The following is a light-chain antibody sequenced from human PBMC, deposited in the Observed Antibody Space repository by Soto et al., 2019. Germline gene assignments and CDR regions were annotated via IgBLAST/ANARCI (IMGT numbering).Light chain of an antibody. CDR1: QSINSE. CDR3: QHGHNWPFT. Sequence: EIVMTHSPATLSLPPGERAALSCRASQSINSELAWYQQKPAQPPRLLIYGASTRATGVPARFSGSESGSEFTLTISGLQSEDFAVYYWQHGHNWPFTFGQGTRLEI. J-gene: IGKJ2*01. CDR2: GAS. V-gene: IGKV3-15*01.